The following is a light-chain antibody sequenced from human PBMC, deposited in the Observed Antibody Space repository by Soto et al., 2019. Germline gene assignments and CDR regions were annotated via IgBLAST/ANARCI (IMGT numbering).Light chain of an antibody. CDR3: QQAYSFPIT. J-gene: IGKJ5*01. V-gene: IGKV1-12*01. CDR2: DAT. CDR1: TIITGG. Sequence: DIQMTQSPSSVSASVGETVTITFGAGTIITGGLAWYQQKPGKAPKLLIYDATRLRSGVPSTFSGSRSGTDFTLTITDLQPEDFATYYCQQAYSFPITFGQGTRLEMK.